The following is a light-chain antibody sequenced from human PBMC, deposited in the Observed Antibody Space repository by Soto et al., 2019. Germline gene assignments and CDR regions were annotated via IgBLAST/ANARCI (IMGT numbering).Light chain of an antibody. CDR2: GAS. V-gene: IGKV3-15*01. J-gene: IGKJ4*02. CDR3: QQYNNWPRT. Sequence: EIVMTQSPATLSGSPGERATLSCRASQSVNSHLAWYHQKPGQAPRLLIYGASTRATGIPARFSGSASGTEFTLTISSLQSEDFAVYYCQQYNNWPRTFGEGTKVEIK. CDR1: QSVNSH.